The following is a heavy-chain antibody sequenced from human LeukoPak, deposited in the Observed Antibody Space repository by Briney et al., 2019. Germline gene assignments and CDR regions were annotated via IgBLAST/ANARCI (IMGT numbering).Heavy chain of an antibody. J-gene: IGHJ6*03. Sequence: SETLSLTCTVSAGSISSYYWSWIRQPPGKGLEWIGYIYYSGSTNYNPSLKSRVTISVDTSKNQFSLKLSSVTAADTAVYYCAREIAAAGTFHYYYMDVWGKGTTVTVSS. CDR1: AGSISSYY. CDR3: AREIAAAGTFHYYYMDV. D-gene: IGHD6-13*01. V-gene: IGHV4-59*01. CDR2: IYYSGST.